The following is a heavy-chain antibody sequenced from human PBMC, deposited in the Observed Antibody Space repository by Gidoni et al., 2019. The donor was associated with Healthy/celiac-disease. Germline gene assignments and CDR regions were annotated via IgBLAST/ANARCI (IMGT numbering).Heavy chain of an antibody. V-gene: IGHV4-31*03. CDR2: IYSSGST. Sequence: QVQLQESGAGLVQPSPTLSLTCTVSAGAISSGCYYWSCIRQHPGKGLEWIGYIYSSGSTYYNQSLKSRVTISVDTSKNQFSLKLSSVTAADTAVYYCARGYYYDSSGYYGYFDLWGRGTLVTVSS. D-gene: IGHD3-22*01. J-gene: IGHJ2*01. CDR1: AGAISSGCYY. CDR3: ARGYYYDSSGYYGYFDL.